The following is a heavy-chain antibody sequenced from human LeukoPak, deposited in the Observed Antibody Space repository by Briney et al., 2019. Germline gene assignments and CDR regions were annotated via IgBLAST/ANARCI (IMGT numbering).Heavy chain of an antibody. Sequence: SETLSLTCAVYGGSFSGYYWSWIRQPPGKGLEWIGEINHSGSTNYNPSLKSRVTISVDTSKNQFSLELSSVTAADTAVYYCARAVAYYFDYWGQGTLVTVSS. CDR2: INHSGST. CDR3: ARAVAYYFDY. J-gene: IGHJ4*02. D-gene: IGHD6-19*01. V-gene: IGHV4-34*01. CDR1: GGSFSGYY.